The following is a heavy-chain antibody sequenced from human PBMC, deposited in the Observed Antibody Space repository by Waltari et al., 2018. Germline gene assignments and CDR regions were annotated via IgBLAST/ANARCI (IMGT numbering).Heavy chain of an antibody. CDR3: ASDTVLGGFDI. D-gene: IGHD2-15*01. CDR1: GGSIRTHY. CDR2: SYYTGST. Sequence: QVQLQESGPGLVNPSETLSLTCTVSGGSIRTHYWSWIRQSPGKGLEWIGYSYYTGSTNYTPYLKSRVTISVDTSKNQFSLKLTSVTAADTAVYYCASDTVLGGFDIWGQGTMVTVSS. V-gene: IGHV4-59*08. J-gene: IGHJ3*02.